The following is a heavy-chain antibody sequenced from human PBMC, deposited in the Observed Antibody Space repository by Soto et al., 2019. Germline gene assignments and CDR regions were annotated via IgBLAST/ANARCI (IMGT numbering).Heavy chain of an antibody. CDR1: GFTFSSYV. J-gene: IGHJ6*02. Sequence: GGSLRLSCAACGFTFSSYVMHWVRQAPGKGLEWVAGISYDGSNKYYADSVKGRFTISRDNSKNTLYLQMNSLRAEDTAVYYCAKPYGVDLWSGHHVPRPSLYYGMDLWGQGTTVTVSS. CDR2: ISYDGSNK. D-gene: IGHD3-3*01. V-gene: IGHV3-30*18. CDR3: AKPYGVDLWSGHHVPRPSLYYGMDL.